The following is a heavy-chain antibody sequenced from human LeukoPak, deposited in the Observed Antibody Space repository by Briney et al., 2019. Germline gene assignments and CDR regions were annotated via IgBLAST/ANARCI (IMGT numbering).Heavy chain of an antibody. V-gene: IGHV3-11*06. D-gene: IGHD3-22*01. CDR1: GFTFSDYY. J-gene: IGHJ4*02. Sequence: GSLRLSCAASGFTFSDYYMSWIRQAPGKGLEWVSYISSSSSYTNYADSVKGRFTISRDNAKNSLYLQINSLRAEDTAVYYCASETYYDSSGYYYWGQGTLVTVSS. CDR2: ISSSSSYT. CDR3: ASETYYDSSGYYY.